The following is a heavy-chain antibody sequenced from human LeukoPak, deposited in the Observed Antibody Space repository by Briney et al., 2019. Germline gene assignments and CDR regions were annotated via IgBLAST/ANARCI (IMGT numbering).Heavy chain of an antibody. Sequence: PGGSLRLSCAASGFTFDDYGMSWVRQAPGKGLEWVSGINWNGGSTGYADSVKGRFTISRDNAKNSLYLQMNSLRADDTALYYCARGVHDSSGYYFRWYYFDYWGQGTLVTVSS. CDR2: INWNGGST. D-gene: IGHD3-22*01. V-gene: IGHV3-20*04. J-gene: IGHJ4*02. CDR3: ARGVHDSSGYYFRWYYFDY. CDR1: GFTFDDYG.